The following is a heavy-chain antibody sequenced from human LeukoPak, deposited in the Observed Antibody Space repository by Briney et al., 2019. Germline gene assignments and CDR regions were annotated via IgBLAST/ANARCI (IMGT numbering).Heavy chain of an antibody. CDR1: GFTFSDYY. CDR2: ISSSGSTI. V-gene: IGHV3-11*01. CDR3: ARDPTYYYDSSGYYPEYYFDY. J-gene: IGHJ4*02. Sequence: GGSLRLSCAASGFTFSDYYMSWIRQAPGKGLEWVSYISSSGSTIYYADSVKGRFTISRDNAKNSLYLQMNSLRAEDTAVYYCARDPTYYYDSSGYYPEYYFDYWGQGTLVTVSS. D-gene: IGHD3-22*01.